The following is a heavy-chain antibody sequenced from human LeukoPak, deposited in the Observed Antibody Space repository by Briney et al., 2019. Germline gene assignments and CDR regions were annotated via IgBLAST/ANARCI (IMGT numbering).Heavy chain of an antibody. D-gene: IGHD6-19*01. V-gene: IGHV4-30-4*08. J-gene: IGHJ3*02. CDR2: IYYSGST. CDR1: GGSISSGDYY. CDR3: ARDPGIEVAGTDAFDI. Sequence: SETLSLTCTVSGGSISSGDYYWSWIRQPPGKGLEWIGYIYYSGSTYYDPSLKSRVTISVDTSKNQFSLKLSSVTAADTAVYYCARDPGIEVAGTDAFDIWGQGTMVTVSS.